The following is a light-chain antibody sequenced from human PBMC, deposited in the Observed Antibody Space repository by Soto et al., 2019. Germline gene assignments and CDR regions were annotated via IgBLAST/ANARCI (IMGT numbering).Light chain of an antibody. J-gene: IGKJ3*01. Sequence: EIVLTQSAGTLSLSPGERATLSCRASQSVSSSYLAWYQQKPGQAPRLLIYGASSRATGIPDRFSGSGSGTDFTLTISRLEPEDFAVYYCQQYGSSLFTFGPGTKVDL. CDR3: QQYGSSLFT. CDR2: GAS. V-gene: IGKV3-20*01. CDR1: QSVSSSY.